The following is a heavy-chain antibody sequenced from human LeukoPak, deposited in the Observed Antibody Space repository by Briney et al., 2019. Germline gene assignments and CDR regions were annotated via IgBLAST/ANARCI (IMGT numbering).Heavy chain of an antibody. J-gene: IGHJ5*02. Sequence: ASVKVSCKASGYTFTSYYMHWVRQAPGQGLEWMGIINPSGGSTSYAQKFQGRVTMTRDTSTSTVCMELSSLRSEDTAVYYCARDRVVRGVIKYWFDPWGQGTLVTVSS. V-gene: IGHV1-46*01. CDR1: GYTFTSYY. D-gene: IGHD3-10*01. CDR2: INPSGGST. CDR3: ARDRVVRGVIKYWFDP.